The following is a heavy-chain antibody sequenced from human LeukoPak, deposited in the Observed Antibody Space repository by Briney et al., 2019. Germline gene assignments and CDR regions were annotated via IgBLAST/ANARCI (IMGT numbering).Heavy chain of an antibody. D-gene: IGHD3-22*01. V-gene: IGHV1-2*06. CDR3: AREDYYDSSGADY. CDR2: INPNSGGT. J-gene: IGHJ4*02. CDR1: GYTFTGDY. Sequence: GASVKVSCKASGYTFTGDYMHWVRQAPGQGLEWMGRINPNSGGTNYAQKFQGRVTMTRDTSISTAYMELSRLRSDDTAVYYCAREDYYDSSGADYWGQGTLVTVSS.